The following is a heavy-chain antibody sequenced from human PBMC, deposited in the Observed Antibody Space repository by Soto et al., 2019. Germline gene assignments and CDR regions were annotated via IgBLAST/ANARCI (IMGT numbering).Heavy chain of an antibody. CDR2: TYYRSKWYN. CDR3: ARESSSGWRRYYYYGIDV. CDR1: GDRVSSNSAA. Sequence: SPTVSRTCAISGDRVSSNSAAWNWIRQSPSRGLEWLGRTYYRSKWYNDYAVSVKSRITINPDTSKNQFSLQLNSVTPDDTAVYYCARESSSGWRRYYYYGIDVWGQGTTVTVSS. V-gene: IGHV6-1*01. D-gene: IGHD6-19*01. J-gene: IGHJ6*02.